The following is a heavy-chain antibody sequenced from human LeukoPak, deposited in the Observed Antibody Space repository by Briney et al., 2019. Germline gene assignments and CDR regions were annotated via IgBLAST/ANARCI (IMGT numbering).Heavy chain of an antibody. J-gene: IGHJ3*02. CDR3: ARALVGADDAFDI. V-gene: IGHV3-15*01. D-gene: IGHD1-26*01. CDR1: GFTFSNAW. CDR2: IKSKTDGGTT. Sequence: PGGSLRLSCAASGFTFSNAWMSWVRQAPGKGLEWVGRIKSKTDGGTTDYAAPVKGRFTISSDNAQNSLYLQMNSLRAEDTAVYYCARALVGADDAFDIWGQGTMVTVSS.